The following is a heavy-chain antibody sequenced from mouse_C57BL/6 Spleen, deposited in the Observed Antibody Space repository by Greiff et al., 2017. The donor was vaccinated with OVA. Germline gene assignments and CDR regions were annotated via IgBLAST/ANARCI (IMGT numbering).Heavy chain of an antibody. D-gene: IGHD1-1*01. CDR1: GFTFSDYG. Sequence: EVKVVESGGGLVKPGGSLKLSCAASGFTFSDYGMHWVRQAPEKGLEWVAYISSGSSTIYYADTVKGRFTISRDNAKNTLFLQMTSLRSEDTAMYYCARTSYYGSSVKGYFDYWGQGTTLTVSS. J-gene: IGHJ2*01. CDR2: ISSGSSTI. CDR3: ARTSYYGSSVKGYFDY. V-gene: IGHV5-17*01.